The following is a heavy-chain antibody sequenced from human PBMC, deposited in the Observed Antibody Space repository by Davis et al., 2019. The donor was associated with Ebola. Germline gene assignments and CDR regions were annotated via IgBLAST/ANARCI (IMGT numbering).Heavy chain of an antibody. J-gene: IGHJ6*03. D-gene: IGHD3-10*01. V-gene: IGHV3-74*01. CDR1: GFTFSSYW. CDR3: VKDYGSGTYNYYYYYMDV. Sequence: PGGSLRLSCAASGFTFSSYWMHWVRQAPGKGLVWVSRINSDGSSINYADSVKGRFSISRDNAKNTVYLEMNSLRAEDTAVYYCVKDYGSGTYNYYYYYMDVWGKGTTVTVSS. CDR2: INSDGSSI.